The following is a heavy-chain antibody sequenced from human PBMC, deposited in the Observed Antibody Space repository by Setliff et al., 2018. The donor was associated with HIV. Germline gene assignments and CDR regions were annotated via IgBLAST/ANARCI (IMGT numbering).Heavy chain of an antibody. J-gene: IGHJ4*02. D-gene: IGHD2-2*01. Sequence: SETLSLTCTVSGGSISSGGYYWSWTRQHPGKGLEWIGYISYSGSTYYNPSLKSRVTISVDSSKSQFSLNLSSVTVADTAVYYCATVVPAAHFDYWGQGTLVTVSS. CDR1: GGSISSGGYY. V-gene: IGHV4-31*03. CDR3: ATVVPAAHFDY. CDR2: ISYSGST.